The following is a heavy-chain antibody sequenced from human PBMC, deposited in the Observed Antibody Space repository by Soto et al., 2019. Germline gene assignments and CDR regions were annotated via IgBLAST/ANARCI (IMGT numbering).Heavy chain of an antibody. CDR3: ARLELTGLDN. CDR2: IYPGDSDT. D-gene: IGHD3-9*01. V-gene: IGHV5-51*01. CDR1: GSTFAPNW. Sequence: GESLNISCKGSGSTFAPNWIAGVRQMPGKGLEWMGIIYPGDSDTRDSPSFQGQVTSSADKSFSTAYWQWRSLKASETAIYFCARLELTGLDNWGQGIPVTVSS. J-gene: IGHJ4*02.